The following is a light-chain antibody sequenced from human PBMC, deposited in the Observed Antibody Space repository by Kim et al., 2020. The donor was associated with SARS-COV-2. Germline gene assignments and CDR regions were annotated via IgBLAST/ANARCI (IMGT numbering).Light chain of an antibody. V-gene: IGKV1-39*01. CDR1: QSINNY. J-gene: IGKJ4*01. Sequence: DIQMTQSPPSLSASIGDRVTITCRASQSINNYLNWYQQKPGKAPKLLIYAASSLQSGVPARFSGSTSGTDFTLTISSLQPEDFATYYCQQSSSFPLTFGRDQGGYQT. CDR3: QQSSSFPLT. CDR2: AAS.